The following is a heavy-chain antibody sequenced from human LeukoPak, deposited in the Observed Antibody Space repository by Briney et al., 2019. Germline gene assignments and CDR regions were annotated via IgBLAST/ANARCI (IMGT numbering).Heavy chain of an antibody. D-gene: IGHD1/OR15-1a*01. J-gene: IGHJ4*02. CDR1: GFIFSDYY. V-gene: IGHV3-72*01. CDR3: TRCSTGTRLYYFDY. CDR2: SRNKANSYTT. Sequence: GSLRLFCANFGFIFSDYYIDWVRQAPGKGLGWVGRSRNKANSYTTEYAASVKGRFTISRDDSENTLHLQMSSLKTEDTAMYYCTRCSTGTRLYYFDYWGQGTLVTVSS.